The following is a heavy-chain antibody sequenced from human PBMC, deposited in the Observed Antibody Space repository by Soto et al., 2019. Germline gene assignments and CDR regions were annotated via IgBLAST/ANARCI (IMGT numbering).Heavy chain of an antibody. CDR3: ARGVRAAAEGGSYYYGMDG. Sequence: SVKVSCKASGGTFSRYAISWVRQAPGQGLEWMGGIIPIFGTANYAQKFQGRVTITADESTSTAYMELSSLRSEDTAVYYCARGVRAAAEGGSYYYGMDGWGQGTTVTFAS. V-gene: IGHV1-69*13. J-gene: IGHJ6*02. D-gene: IGHD6-13*01. CDR2: IIPIFGTA. CDR1: GGTFSRYA.